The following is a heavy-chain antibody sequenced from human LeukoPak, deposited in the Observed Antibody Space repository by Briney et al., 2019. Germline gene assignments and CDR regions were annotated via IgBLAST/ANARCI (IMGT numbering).Heavy chain of an antibody. Sequence: SKTLSLTCAVSGYSISSGYYWSWIRQPPGKGLEWIGSIYHSGSSYYNPSLKSRGSFSVDTSKNHFSLKLTSVTAVDTAVYYCARAGSGSRDYFDYWGQGTLVTVSS. CDR3: ARAGSGSRDYFDY. CDR1: GYSISSGYY. CDR2: IYHSGSS. D-gene: IGHD2-15*01. V-gene: IGHV4-38-2*01. J-gene: IGHJ4*02.